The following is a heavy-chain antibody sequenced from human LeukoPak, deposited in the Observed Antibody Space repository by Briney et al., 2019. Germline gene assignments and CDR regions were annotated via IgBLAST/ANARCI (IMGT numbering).Heavy chain of an antibody. CDR3: AKDPGVLNYVDV. CDR2: IRFDGSNK. D-gene: IGHD3-10*01. V-gene: IGHV3-30*02. J-gene: IGHJ6*03. Sequence: RGSLRLSCAASGFTLSNYGMHWVRQAPGKGLEWVAFIRFDGSNKYYADSVKGRFTISRDNSKNTLYLQMNSLRAEDMAVYYCAKDPGVLNYVDVWGKGTTVTVSS. CDR1: GFTLSNYG.